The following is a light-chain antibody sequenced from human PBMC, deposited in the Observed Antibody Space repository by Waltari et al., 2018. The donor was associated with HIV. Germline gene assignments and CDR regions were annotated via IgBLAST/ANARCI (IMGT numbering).Light chain of an antibody. CDR2: GNS. J-gene: IGLJ3*02. Sequence: QSVLAQPPSVSGAPGQRVPISCTGSSSNIRADYHVYWYQHLPGTAPKLLIYGNSNRPSGVPNRFSGSKSDTSASLAITGLQAEDEADYYCQSYDRSLSAWVFGGGTRLNVL. V-gene: IGLV1-40*01. CDR1: SSNIRADYH. CDR3: QSYDRSLSAWV.